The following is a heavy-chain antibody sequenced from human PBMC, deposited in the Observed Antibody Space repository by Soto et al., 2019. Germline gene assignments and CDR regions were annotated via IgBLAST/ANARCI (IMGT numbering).Heavy chain of an antibody. D-gene: IGHD3-10*01. J-gene: IGHJ5*02. CDR1: GHLFNNHW. CDR2: IFTRDSET. CDR3: ARGYFDSGHGYDL. V-gene: IGHV5-51*03. Sequence: PGECLEISCKGPGHLFNNHWIGWVRQTPGKGLEWMGLIFTRDSETKTSPSFQGHVSFSVDNSINTVYLQWTSLKTTDTGIYFCARGYFDSGHGYDLWGQGTLVTVSS.